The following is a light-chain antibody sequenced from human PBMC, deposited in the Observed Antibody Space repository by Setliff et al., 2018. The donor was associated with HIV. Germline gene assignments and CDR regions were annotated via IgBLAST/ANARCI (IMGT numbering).Light chain of an antibody. CDR3: SSYTSSSTPLV. CDR2: EVS. V-gene: IGLV2-14*01. Sequence: QSVLTQPASVSGSPGQSITISCTGTSSDVGGYKYVSWYQQHPGKAPKLMIYEVSNRPSGVSNRFSGSKPGNTASLAISGLQAEDEADYYCSSYTSSSTPLVFGTGTKVTVL. J-gene: IGLJ1*01. CDR1: SSDVGGYKY.